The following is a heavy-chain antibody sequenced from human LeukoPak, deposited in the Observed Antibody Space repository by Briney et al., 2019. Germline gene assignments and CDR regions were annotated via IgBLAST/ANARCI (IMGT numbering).Heavy chain of an antibody. D-gene: IGHD6-13*01. CDR1: GYTFTGYY. CDR3: ARLHSSSWNNFDY. J-gene: IGHJ4*02. V-gene: IGHV1-2*02. Sequence: ASVKVSCKASGYTFTGYYMHWVRQAPGQGLEWMGWINPNSGGTNYAQKFQGRVTMTRDTSISTAYMELSRLRSDDTAVYYCARLHSSSWNNFDYWGQGTLVTVSS. CDR2: INPNSGGT.